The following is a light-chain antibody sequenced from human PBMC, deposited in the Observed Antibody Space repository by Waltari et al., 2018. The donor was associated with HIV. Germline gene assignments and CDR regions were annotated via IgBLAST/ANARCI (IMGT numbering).Light chain of an antibody. V-gene: IGKV1-39*01. CDR3: QQTYSSPWT. CDR1: QTIKTY. CDR2: GAS. Sequence: DIQMTQSPSSLSASVGDTVTITCRTNQTIKTYLNWYYERPGKGPEFLMYGASTLQSGAPSRFSGSGSGTQFTLTITSLQREDFATYYCQQTYSSPWTFGQGTKVEFK. J-gene: IGKJ1*01.